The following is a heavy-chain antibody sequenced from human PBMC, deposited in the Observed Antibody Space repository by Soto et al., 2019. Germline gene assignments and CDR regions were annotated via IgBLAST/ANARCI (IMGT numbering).Heavy chain of an antibody. V-gene: IGHV1-69*01. D-gene: IGHD2-8*01. CDR1: GDSFSKYT. Sequence: QVQLVQSGAEVKKPGSSVRVSCKASGDSFSKYTVNWVRQAPRQGLEWMGGIIPRFGTTNFAPTLQGRVTITADHSMNTVYMELGSLRSEHTALCYCARGRGLYDSGRSQLDSWGQGTLVTVSS. CDR3: ARGRGLYDSGRSQLDS. CDR2: IIPRFGTT. J-gene: IGHJ5*01.